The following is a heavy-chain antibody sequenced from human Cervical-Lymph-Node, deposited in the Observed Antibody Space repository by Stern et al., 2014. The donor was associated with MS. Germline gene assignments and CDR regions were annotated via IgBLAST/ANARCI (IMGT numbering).Heavy chain of an antibody. J-gene: IGHJ3*02. CDR2: IFYSGST. CDR3: ARDGVTLVRGVTI. V-gene: IGHV4-30-4*01. Sequence: DQLVESGPGLVKPSQTLSLSCTVSGGSISNGDYYWSWIRQPPGKGLEWIGHIFYSGSTSYSPSLKSRLTISVDTSKNQFSLKLRSVTAADTAVYYCARDGVTLVRGVTIWGQGTMVTVSS. D-gene: IGHD3-10*01. CDR1: GGSISNGDYY.